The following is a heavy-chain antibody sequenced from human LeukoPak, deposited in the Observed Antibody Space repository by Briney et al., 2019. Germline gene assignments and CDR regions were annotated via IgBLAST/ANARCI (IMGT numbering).Heavy chain of an antibody. CDR1: GYTFTVYG. CDR2: INAYNGNT. Sequence: ASVKVSCKASGYTFTVYGNSWVRQAPGQGLEWMGWINAYNGNTNYAQKLQGRVTMTTDTSTSTAYMELRSLRSDDTAVYYCARDYYDNSGYYSHTGGYWGQGTLVTVSS. CDR3: ARDYYDNSGYYSHTGGY. J-gene: IGHJ4*02. D-gene: IGHD3-22*01. V-gene: IGHV1-18*01.